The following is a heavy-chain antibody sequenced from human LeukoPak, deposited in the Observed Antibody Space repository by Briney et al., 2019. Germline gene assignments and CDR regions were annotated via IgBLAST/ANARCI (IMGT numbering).Heavy chain of an antibody. Sequence: LETLSLTCAVYGGSFSVYYWSWIRQPPGKGLEWIGELNHSGSTNYNPPLKTRVTISVDTSKNQFSLKLSSVTAADTAVYYCARQEEYYDSSGYPYWYFDLWGRGTLVTVSS. D-gene: IGHD3-22*01. CDR3: ARQEEYYDSSGYPYWYFDL. CDR2: LNHSGST. CDR1: GGSFSVYY. V-gene: IGHV4-34*01. J-gene: IGHJ2*01.